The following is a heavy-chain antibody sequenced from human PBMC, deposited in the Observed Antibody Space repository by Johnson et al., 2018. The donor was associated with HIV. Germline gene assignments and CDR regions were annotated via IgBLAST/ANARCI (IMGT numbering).Heavy chain of an antibody. CDR3: AKDRAVARWDAFDI. CDR2: ISYDGSNK. J-gene: IGHJ3*02. D-gene: IGHD6-19*01. Sequence: QVQLVESGGGVVQPGRSLRLSCAASGFTFSSYAMHWVRQAPGKGLEWVAVISYDGSNKYYADSVKGRFTISRDNSKNTLYLQMNSLRAEDTAVYYCAKDRAVARWDAFDIWGQGTMVTVSS. V-gene: IGHV3-30*04. CDR1: GFTFSSYA.